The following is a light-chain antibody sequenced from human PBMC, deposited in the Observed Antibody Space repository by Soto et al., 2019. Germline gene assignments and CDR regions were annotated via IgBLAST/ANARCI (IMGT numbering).Light chain of an antibody. CDR3: QESYDNKM. CDR1: QSVSSY. V-gene: IGKV1-39*01. Sequence: DIQMTQSPSSLSASVGDSVTITCRASQSVSSYLNWYQQKPGKAPKLLIYAASSLQRGVPSRFRGSGSGTEFTLTISGLQPEEFATYYCQESYDNKMFGQGTMVELK. CDR2: AAS. J-gene: IGKJ1*01.